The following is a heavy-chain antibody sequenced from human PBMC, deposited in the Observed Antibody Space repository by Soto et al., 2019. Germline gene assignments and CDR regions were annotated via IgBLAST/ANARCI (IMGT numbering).Heavy chain of an antibody. CDR3: ARTKPGTAYDYVPDY. J-gene: IGHJ4*02. CDR1: GGSLSTYY. D-gene: IGHD3-16*01. V-gene: IGHV4-59*01. Sequence: PSATLSLTCTVSGGSLSTYYWSKIWRPPGRGLDWIAYIYYSGTTNYNSSLKTPVTITVATSRNQFSRTLRSVTAADSAVDYCARTKPGTAYDYVPDYWGQGTLVTVS. CDR2: IYYSGTT.